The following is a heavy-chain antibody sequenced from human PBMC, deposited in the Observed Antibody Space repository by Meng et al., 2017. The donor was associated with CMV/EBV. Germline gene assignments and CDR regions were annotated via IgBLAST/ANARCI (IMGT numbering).Heavy chain of an antibody. J-gene: IGHJ4*02. CDR2: IVPIFGTT. V-gene: IGHV1-69*05. CDR3: ARSSQWLLPNLDH. Sequence: SVKVSCKASGYTFTSCGISWVRQAPGQGLEWMAGIVPIFGTTDYAQKFQGRVTLTTDESTSTAYMELSSLTSEDTAVYYCARSSQWLLPNLDHWGQGTLVTVSS. CDR1: GYTFTSCG. D-gene: IGHD6-19*01.